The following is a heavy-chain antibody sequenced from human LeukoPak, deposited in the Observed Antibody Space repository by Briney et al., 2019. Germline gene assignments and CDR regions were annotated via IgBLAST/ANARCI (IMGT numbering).Heavy chain of an antibody. V-gene: IGHV3-30*04. CDR1: GFTFSSYA. J-gene: IGHJ4*02. Sequence: GGSLRLSCAASGFTFSSYAMHWVRQAPGKGLEWVAVISYDGSNKYYADSVKGRFTISRDNSKNTLYLQMNSLRAEDTAVYYCARSYGSGSLDYFDYWGQGTLSPSPQ. CDR2: ISYDGSNK. CDR3: ARSYGSGSLDYFDY. D-gene: IGHD3-10*01.